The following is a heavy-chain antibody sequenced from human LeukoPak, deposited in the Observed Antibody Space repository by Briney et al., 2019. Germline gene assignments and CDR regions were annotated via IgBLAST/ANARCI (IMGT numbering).Heavy chain of an antibody. Sequence: RAASVKVSCKASGYTFTSYYMHWVRQAPGQGLEWMGIINPSGGSTSYAQKFQGRVTMTRDTSTSTVYMELSSLRSEDTAVYYCARDRRPFTYYYDSSGYYYFDYWGQGTLVTVSS. CDR2: INPSGGST. J-gene: IGHJ4*02. V-gene: IGHV1-46*01. D-gene: IGHD3-22*01. CDR1: GYTFTSYY. CDR3: ARDRRPFTYYYDSSGYYYFDY.